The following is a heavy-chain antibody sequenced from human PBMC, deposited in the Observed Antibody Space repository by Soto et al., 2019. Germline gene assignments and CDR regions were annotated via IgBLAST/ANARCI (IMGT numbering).Heavy chain of an antibody. CDR2: IYYSGST. D-gene: IGHD2-2*01. Sequence: PSETLSLTCTVSGGSISSGGYYWSWIRQHPGKGLEWIGYIYYSGSTYYNPSLKSRVTISVDTSKNQFSLKLSSVTAADTAVYYCARDRGVVVPAAMRAFDSWGQGTMVTVSS. CDR3: ARDRGVVVPAAMRAFDS. V-gene: IGHV4-31*03. CDR1: GGSISSGGYY. J-gene: IGHJ3*02.